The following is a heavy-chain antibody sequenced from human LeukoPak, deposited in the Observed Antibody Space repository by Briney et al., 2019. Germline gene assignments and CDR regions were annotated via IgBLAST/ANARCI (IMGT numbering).Heavy chain of an antibody. Sequence: PGGSLRLSCAASGFTVSSNYMSWVRQAPGKGLEWVSVIYSGGSTYYADSVKGRFTISRDNSKQMNSLRAEDTAVYYCARGRDGYNYADYWGQGTLVTVSS. D-gene: IGHD5-24*01. V-gene: IGHV3-53*01. CDR2: IYSGGST. CDR1: GFTVSSNY. J-gene: IGHJ4*02. CDR3: ARGRDGYNYADY.